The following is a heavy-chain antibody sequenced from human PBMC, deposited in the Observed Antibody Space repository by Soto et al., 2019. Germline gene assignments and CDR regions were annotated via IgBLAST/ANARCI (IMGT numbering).Heavy chain of an antibody. D-gene: IGHD2-2*01. CDR3: ARIPMHQLPDYNWFDP. CDR1: GGSITSNNW. CDR2: IYHSGST. V-gene: IGHV4-4*02. J-gene: IGHJ5*02. Sequence: QVQLQESGPGLVKPSGTLSLTCAVSGGSITSNNWWSWVRQPPGKGLEWIGEIYHSGSTNYNPSLKSRVTRSVDKSNNQFSLKLSSVTAADTAVYYCARIPMHQLPDYNWFDPWGQGTLVTVSS.